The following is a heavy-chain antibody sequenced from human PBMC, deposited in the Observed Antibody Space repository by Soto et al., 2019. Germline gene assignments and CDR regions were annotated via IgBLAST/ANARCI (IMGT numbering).Heavy chain of an antibody. V-gene: IGHV4-39*01. CDR3: AARKNAGTEDY. CDR2: MYYSGST. D-gene: IGHD1-7*01. Sequence: SETLSLTCTVSGGSISSGSYYWGWIRQPPGKGLEWIGNMYYSGSTYYNPSLKSRVTISIDTSKNQFSLKLSSVTAADTAVYYCAARKNAGTEDYWGQGTLVTVSS. J-gene: IGHJ4*02. CDR1: GGSISSGSYY.